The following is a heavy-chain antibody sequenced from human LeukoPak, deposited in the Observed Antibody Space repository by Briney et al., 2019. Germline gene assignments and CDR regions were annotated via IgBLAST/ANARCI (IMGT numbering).Heavy chain of an antibody. CDR3: ALTVTTNAFDI. J-gene: IGHJ3*02. V-gene: IGHV1-2*04. CDR2: INPNSGGT. Sequence: ASVKVSCKASGYTVTGYYMHWVRQAPGQGLEWMGWINPNSGGTNYAQKFQGWVTMTRDTSISTAYMELSRLRSDDTAVYYCALTVTTNAFDIWGQGTMVTVSS. CDR1: GYTVTGYY. D-gene: IGHD4-17*01.